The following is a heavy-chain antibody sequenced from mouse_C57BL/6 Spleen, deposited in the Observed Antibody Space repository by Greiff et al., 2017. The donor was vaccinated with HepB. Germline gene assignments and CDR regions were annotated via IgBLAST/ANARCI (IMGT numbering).Heavy chain of an antibody. J-gene: IGHJ4*01. CDR1: GYTFTSYW. CDR2: IDPSDSYT. CDR3: ARGGLRYGKSAMDY. Sequence: QVQLQQPGAELVMPGASVKLSCKASGYTFTSYWMHWVKQRPGQGLEWIGEIDPSDSYTNYNQKFKGKSTVTVDKSSSTAYMQLSSLTSEDSAVYYCARGGLRYGKSAMDYWGQGTSVTVSS. V-gene: IGHV1-69*01. D-gene: IGHD2-10*02.